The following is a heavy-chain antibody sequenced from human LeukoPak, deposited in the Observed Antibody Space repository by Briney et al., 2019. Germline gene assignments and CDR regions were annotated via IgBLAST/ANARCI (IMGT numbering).Heavy chain of an antibody. V-gene: IGHV3-48*04. CDR1: GFTFNSYN. D-gene: IGHD1-7*01. J-gene: IGHJ4*02. CDR2: ISSSGSTI. CDR3: ARDSGFRTTRRYTDY. Sequence: PGGSLRLSCAASGFTFNSYNMNWIRQAPGKGLEWVSYISSSGSTIYYADSVKGRFTISRDNAKNSLYLQMNSLRAEDTAVYYCARDSGFRTTRRYTDYWGQGTLVTVSS.